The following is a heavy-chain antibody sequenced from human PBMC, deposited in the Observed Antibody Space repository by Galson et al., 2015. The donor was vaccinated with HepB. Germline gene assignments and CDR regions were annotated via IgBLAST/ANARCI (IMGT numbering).Heavy chain of an antibody. CDR3: AKDLGYSSSWYRYFQH. V-gene: IGHV3-23*01. Sequence: SLRLSCAASGFTFSSYAMSWVRQAPGKGLEWVSAISGSGGSTYYADSVKGRFTISRDNSKNTLYLQMNSLRAEDTAVYYCAKDLGYSSSWYRYFQHWGQGTLVTVSS. CDR2: ISGSGGST. J-gene: IGHJ1*01. D-gene: IGHD6-13*01. CDR1: GFTFSSYA.